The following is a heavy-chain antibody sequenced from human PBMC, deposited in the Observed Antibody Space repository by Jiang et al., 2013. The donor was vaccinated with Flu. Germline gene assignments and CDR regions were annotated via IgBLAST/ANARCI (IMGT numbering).Heavy chain of an antibody. CDR3: ARGPDISAYYYFY. CDR2: IIPIFGTV. J-gene: IGHJ4*02. CDR1: GDTFSSNA. D-gene: IGHD3-22*01. Sequence: KVSCKASGDTFSSNAISWVRQAPGQGPEWMGGIIPIFGTVNYAQKFQGRLTITADKSTSTVYMVLSSLRSEDTAMYYCARGPDISAYYYFYWGQGTLVTVSP. V-gene: IGHV1-69*06.